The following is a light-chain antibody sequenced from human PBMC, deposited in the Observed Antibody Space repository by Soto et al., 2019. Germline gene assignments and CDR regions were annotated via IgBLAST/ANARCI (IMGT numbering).Light chain of an antibody. CDR3: QQRSNWIT. J-gene: IGKJ5*01. CDR1: QSINKY. V-gene: IGKV3-11*01. Sequence: EIVFTQSTGTLSVSPGERATLSFRASQSINKYLAWFQQKPGQAPRLLIYDASNRATGIPGRFSGSGSGTDFTLTISSLEPEDFAVYYCQQRSNWITFGQGTRLEI. CDR2: DAS.